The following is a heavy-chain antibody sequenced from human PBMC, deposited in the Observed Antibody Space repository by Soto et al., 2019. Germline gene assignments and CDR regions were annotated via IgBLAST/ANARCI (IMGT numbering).Heavy chain of an antibody. D-gene: IGHD3-16*02. J-gene: IGHJ6*01. Sequence: SETLSLTFAVYGGSFSGYYWSWIRQPPGKGLEWIGEINHSGSTNYNPSLKSRVTISVDTSKNQFSLKLSSVTAADTAVYYCARGGSGYDYVWGTYRYYYYGMDVCGQGTMVT. V-gene: IGHV4-34*01. CDR2: INHSGST. CDR1: GGSFSGYY. CDR3: ARGGSGYDYVWGTYRYYYYGMDV.